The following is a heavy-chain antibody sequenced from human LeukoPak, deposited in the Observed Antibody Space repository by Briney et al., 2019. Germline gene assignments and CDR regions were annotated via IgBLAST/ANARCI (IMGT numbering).Heavy chain of an antibody. J-gene: IGHJ4*02. D-gene: IGHD3/OR15-3a*01. V-gene: IGHV4-59*08. CDR1: GGSISSYY. CDR3: ARQTGSGLFILP. CDR2: IYYSGST. Sequence: PSETLSLTCTVSGGSISSYYWSWIRQPPGKGLEWIGYIYYSGSTKYNPSLKSRVTISVDTSKNQFSLKLSSVTAADTAVYYCARQTGSGLFILPGGQGTLVTVSS.